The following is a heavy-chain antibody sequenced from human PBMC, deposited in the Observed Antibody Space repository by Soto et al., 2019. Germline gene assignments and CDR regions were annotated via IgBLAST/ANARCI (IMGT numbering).Heavy chain of an antibody. CDR3: ATSTPRYGSEGYYGMDV. CDR1: GYTFTGYY. CDR2: INPNSGGT. V-gene: IGHV1-2*04. Sequence: GASVKVSCKASGYTFTGYYMHWVRQAPGQGLEWMGWINPNSGGTNYAQKFQGWVTMTRDTSISTAYMELSRLRSDDTAVYYCATSTPRYGSEGYYGMDVWGQGTTVTVSS. D-gene: IGHD3-10*01. J-gene: IGHJ6*02.